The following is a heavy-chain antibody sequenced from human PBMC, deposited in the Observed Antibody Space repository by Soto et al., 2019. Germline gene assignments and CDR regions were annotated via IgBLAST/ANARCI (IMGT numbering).Heavy chain of an antibody. V-gene: IGHV4-38-2*01. CDR3: ARAPGDLAYYFDY. J-gene: IGHJ4*02. CDR1: AYSISSGYS. Sequence: PSETLSLTCAVSAYSISSGYSWGWIRQSPGKGLEWIGSIYHSGSTYYNPSLKSRVTIPLDTSKNQVSLKMSSVTAADTAVYYCARAPGDLAYYFDYWGQGIPVTVPQ. CDR2: IYHSGST. D-gene: IGHD7-27*01.